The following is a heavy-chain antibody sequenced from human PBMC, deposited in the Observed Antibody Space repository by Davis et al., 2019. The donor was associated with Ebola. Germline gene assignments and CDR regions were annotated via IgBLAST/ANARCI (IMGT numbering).Heavy chain of an antibody. CDR1: GFSVNTNY. V-gene: IGHV3-66*01. CDR3: VREPGASIGISGMDV. D-gene: IGHD6-6*01. Sequence: GESLKIPRAASGFSVNTNYMSWVRQAPGTGLAWVSVIYSAGGTDSADSVKGRFIISRDNSKNTVYLQMNSLRVDDTAVYYCVREPGASIGISGMDVWGQGTTVTVSS. CDR2: IYSAGGT. J-gene: IGHJ6*02.